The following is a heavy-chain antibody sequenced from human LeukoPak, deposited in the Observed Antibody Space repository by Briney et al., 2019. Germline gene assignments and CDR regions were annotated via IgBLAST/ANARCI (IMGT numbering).Heavy chain of an antibody. Sequence: GGSLRLSCAASGFTFSSNAMSWDRQAPGKGLEWVSVIGGSGGSTYYADSVKGRFTISRDNSKNTLYLQMSSLRAEDTAVYYCAKKKRELRGFDYWGQGTLVTVSS. CDR3: AKKKRELRGFDY. CDR1: GFTFSSNA. CDR2: IGGSGGST. D-gene: IGHD1-7*01. J-gene: IGHJ4*02. V-gene: IGHV3-23*01.